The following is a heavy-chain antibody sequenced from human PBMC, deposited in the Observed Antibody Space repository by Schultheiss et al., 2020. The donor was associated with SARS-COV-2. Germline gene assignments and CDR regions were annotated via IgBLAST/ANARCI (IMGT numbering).Heavy chain of an antibody. CDR3: ARDDYDYGDGVLDY. D-gene: IGHD4-17*01. CDR2: ISYDGSNK. J-gene: IGHJ4*02. Sequence: GGSLRLSCAASGFTFSSYAMHWVRQAPGKGLEWVAVISYDGSNKYYADSVKGRFTISRDNSKNTLYLQMNSLRAEDTAVYYCARDDYDYGDGVLDYWGQGTLVTVSS. V-gene: IGHV3-30*04. CDR1: GFTFSSYA.